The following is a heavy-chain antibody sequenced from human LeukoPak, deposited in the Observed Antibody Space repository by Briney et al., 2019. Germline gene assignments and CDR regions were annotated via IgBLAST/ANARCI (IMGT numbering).Heavy chain of an antibody. CDR3: ARDLAYCSSTSCPAPLDY. J-gene: IGHJ4*02. CDR1: GYTFTSHG. CDR2: ISAYNGNI. V-gene: IGHV1-18*01. Sequence: ASVKVSCKASGYTFTSHGISWVRQAPGQGLEWMGWISAYNGNIKYSEKFEDRVILTTDTSTSTAYMELRSLRSDDTAVYYCARDLAYCSSTSCPAPLDYWGQGTLVTVSS. D-gene: IGHD2-2*01.